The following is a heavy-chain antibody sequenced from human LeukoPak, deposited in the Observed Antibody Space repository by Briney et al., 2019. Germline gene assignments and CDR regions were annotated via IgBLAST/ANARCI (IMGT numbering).Heavy chain of an antibody. CDR3: ARDYSDGYNLRDAFDI. CDR1: GYSFSDFY. J-gene: IGHJ3*02. CDR2: INPKSGAT. Sequence: ASVRVSCKASGYSFSDFYIHWVRRAPGQGLEWMGWINPKSGATTYAERFRGRVTMTRDTSFNTVYLELTSLYSDDTAVFYYARDYSDGYNLRDAFDIWAQGTTLIVSS. V-gene: IGHV1-2*02. D-gene: IGHD5-18*01.